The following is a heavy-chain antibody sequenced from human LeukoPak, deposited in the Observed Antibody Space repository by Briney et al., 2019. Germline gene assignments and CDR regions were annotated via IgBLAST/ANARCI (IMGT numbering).Heavy chain of an antibody. CDR2: IYYSGST. CDR1: GGSISSSSYY. CDR3: ARLGRATTRTDY. D-gene: IGHD1-26*01. J-gene: IGHJ4*02. Sequence: SETLSLTCTVSGGSISSSSYYWGWIRQPPGKGLEWIGSIYYSGSTYYNPSLKSRVTISVDTSKNQFSLKLSSVTAADTAVYCCARLGRATTRTDYWGQGTLVTVSS. V-gene: IGHV4-39*01.